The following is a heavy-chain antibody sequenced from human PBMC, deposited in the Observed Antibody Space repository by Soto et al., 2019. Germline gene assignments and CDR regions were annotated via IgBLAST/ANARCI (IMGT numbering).Heavy chain of an antibody. D-gene: IGHD1-1*01. Sequence: KSSATLRVTGCVSGYAITRSYYWGFIRQPPAKGLEWIGRSHHSGSTYYNPSLKSRVTISLDKSKKQFSLRLSYVPAADTPVVYDARALVLTGTQGWYCDLWRRGTRVTVSS. CDR1: GYAITRSYY. CDR3: ARALVLTGTQGWYCDL. V-gene: IGHV4-38-2*02. CDR2: SHHSGST. J-gene: IGHJ2*01.